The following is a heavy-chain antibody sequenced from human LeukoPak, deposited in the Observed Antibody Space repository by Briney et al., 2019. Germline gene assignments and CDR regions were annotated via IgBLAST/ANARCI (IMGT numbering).Heavy chain of an antibody. CDR3: ARASRFSEWCDY. V-gene: IGHV1-2*02. J-gene: IGHJ4*02. D-gene: IGHD3-3*01. CDR1: GYTFTGYY. CDR2: FNPNSGGT. Sequence: ASMKVSCKASGYTFTGYYMHWVRQAPGQGLEWMGWFNPNSGGTNYAQNFQGRVTMTRDTSISTAYMELSRLRSDDTAVYYCARASRFSEWCDYWGQGTLVTVSS.